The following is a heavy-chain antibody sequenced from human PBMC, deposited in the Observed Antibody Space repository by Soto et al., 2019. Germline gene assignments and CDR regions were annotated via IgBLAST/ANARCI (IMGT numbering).Heavy chain of an antibody. J-gene: IGHJ6*02. CDR3: ARAAGFGESSDYYYYGMDV. V-gene: IGHV4-31*03. CDR1: GGSISSGGYY. D-gene: IGHD3-10*01. CDR2: IYYSGST. Sequence: NPSETLSLTCTVSGGSISSGGYYWSWIRQHPGKGLEWIGYIYYSGSTYYNPSLKSRVTISVDTSKNQFSLKLSSVTAADTAVYYCARAAGFGESSDYYYYGMDVWGQGTTVTVSS.